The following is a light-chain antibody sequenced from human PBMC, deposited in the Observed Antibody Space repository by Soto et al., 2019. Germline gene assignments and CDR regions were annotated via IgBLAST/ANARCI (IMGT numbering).Light chain of an antibody. CDR1: QSISTY. CDR2: DAS. CDR3: QQNDSSSGT. V-gene: IGKV1-39*01. Sequence: DIQMTQSPSSLSASVGDRVTITCRASQSISTYLNWYQQKPGEAPKLLIYDASALPRGVPSRFSGSGSGTKFTLTITSLQPDDFATYYCQQNDSSSGTFGPGTKVDNK. J-gene: IGKJ1*01.